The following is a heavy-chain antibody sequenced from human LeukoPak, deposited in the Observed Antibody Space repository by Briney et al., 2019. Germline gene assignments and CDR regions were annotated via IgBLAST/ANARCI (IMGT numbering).Heavy chain of an antibody. CDR1: GYTFTSHA. CDR3: ARDWGYCSSTSCYSGVWFDP. V-gene: IGHV1-3*01. CDR2: INAGNGNT. D-gene: IGHD2-2*02. Sequence: ASVKVSCKASGYTFTSHAMHWVRQAPGQRLEWMGWINAGNGNTKYSQKFQGRVTITRDTSASTAYMELSSLRSEDTAVYYCARDWGYCSSTSCYSGVWFDPWGQGTLVTVS. J-gene: IGHJ5*02.